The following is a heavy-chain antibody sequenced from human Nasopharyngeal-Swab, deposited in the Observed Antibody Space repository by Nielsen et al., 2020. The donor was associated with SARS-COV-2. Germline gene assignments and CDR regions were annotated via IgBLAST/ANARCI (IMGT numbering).Heavy chain of an antibody. J-gene: IGHJ4*02. CDR1: GFTFDDYA. CDR2: ISWDGGST. Sequence: GESLKISCAASGFTFDDYAMHWVRQAPGKGLEWVSLISWDGGSTYYADSVKGRFTISRDNSKNSLYLQMNSLRAEDTAVYYCARGPRGVYSGSYYDYWGQGTLVTVSS. D-gene: IGHD1-26*01. V-gene: IGHV3-43D*03. CDR3: ARGPRGVYSGSYYDY.